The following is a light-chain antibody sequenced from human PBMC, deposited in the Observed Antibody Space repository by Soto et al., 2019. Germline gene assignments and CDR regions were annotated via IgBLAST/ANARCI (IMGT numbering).Light chain of an antibody. CDR3: SSYTTAYTWM. Sequence: QSALTQPASVSGSPGQSITISCTGTRSDVGYYDYVSWYQQHPGKAPTLVIYDVSHRPSGVSDRFSGSKSGNTASLTISGLQAEDEGDYYCSSYTTAYTWMFGGGTKVTV. J-gene: IGLJ3*02. V-gene: IGLV2-14*03. CDR2: DVS. CDR1: RSDVGYYDY.